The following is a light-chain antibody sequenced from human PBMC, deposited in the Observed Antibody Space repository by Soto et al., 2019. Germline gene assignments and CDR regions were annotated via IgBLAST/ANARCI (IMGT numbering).Light chain of an antibody. V-gene: IGKV3-15*01. Sequence: EIVMTQSPATLSVSPGERVTLSCRASQSVNSNLAWYQQKPGQTPKLLIYVASTRATGIPARFSGSGSETEFTLTISSLQSEDLAIYYCQQYNAWPLTFGGGTKVEFK. J-gene: IGKJ4*01. CDR2: VAS. CDR1: QSVNSN. CDR3: QQYNAWPLT.